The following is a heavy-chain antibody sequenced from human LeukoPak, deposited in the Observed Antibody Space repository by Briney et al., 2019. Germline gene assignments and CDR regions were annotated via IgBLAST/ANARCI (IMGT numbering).Heavy chain of an antibody. V-gene: IGHV3-30*02. J-gene: IGHJ4*02. Sequence: GGSLGLSCAASGFTFSSYGMHWVRQAPGKGLEWVACIRYDGSNKYYADSVKGRFTISRDNSKNTLYLQMNSLRAEDTAVYYCPQLDYYDSSGYYSDYWGQGTLVTVSS. CDR3: PQLDYYDSSGYYSDY. D-gene: IGHD3-22*01. CDR2: IRYDGSNK. CDR1: GFTFSSYG.